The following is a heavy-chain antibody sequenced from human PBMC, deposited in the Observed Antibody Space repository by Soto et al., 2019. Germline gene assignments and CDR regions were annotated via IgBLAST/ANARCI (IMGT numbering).Heavy chain of an antibody. CDR2: SSGVGDNT. D-gene: IGHD3-16*01. CDR1: GFTFSSFA. V-gene: IGHV3-23*01. Sequence: PGGSLRLSCVASGFTFSSFAMSWVRQAPGKGLEWVSSSGVGDNTFYAGSVKGRFTISRDNSKNTVHLQLSSLRVEEAAIYYCATGTDKARGGFGHWGQGALVTVSS. CDR3: ATGTDKARGGFGH. J-gene: IGHJ4*02.